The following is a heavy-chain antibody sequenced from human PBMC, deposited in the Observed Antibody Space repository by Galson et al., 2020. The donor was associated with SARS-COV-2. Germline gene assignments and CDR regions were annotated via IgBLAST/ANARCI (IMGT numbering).Heavy chain of an antibody. V-gene: IGHV3-30*04. CDR2: ISYDGTTK. J-gene: IGHJ5*01. CDR1: GFTFGSSA. D-gene: IGHD6-13*01. Sequence: GGSLRLSCAASGFTFGSSAMHWVRQAPGKGLEWLALISYDGTTKYNSESVKGRFTISRDISKNTLYLQMNSLRPEDTAVYYCARETDDHTSSWFDSWGQGTLVTVSS. CDR3: ARETDDHTSSWFDS.